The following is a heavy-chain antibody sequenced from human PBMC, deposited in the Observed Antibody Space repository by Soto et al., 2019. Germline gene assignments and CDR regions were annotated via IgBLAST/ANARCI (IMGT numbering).Heavy chain of an antibody. CDR2: IYYSGST. D-gene: IGHD3-10*02. Sequence: SETLSLTCTVSGGSISSGGYYWSWIRQHPGKVLEWIVYIYYSGSTYYNPSLKSRVTISLDTSNNQFSLKLSSVTAADTSVYYCARDFYYVNGGNFDIWGQGTMVTVSS. CDR3: ARDFYYVNGGNFDI. CDR1: GGSISSGGYY. V-gene: IGHV4-31*03. J-gene: IGHJ3*02.